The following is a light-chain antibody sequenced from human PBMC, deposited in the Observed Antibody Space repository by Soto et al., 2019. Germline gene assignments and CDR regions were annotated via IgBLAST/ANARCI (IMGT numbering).Light chain of an antibody. Sequence: QSALTQPRSVSGSPGQSVTISCTGTNSYVGIYNHVCWYQQHPGKAPNLIIHDVNKRPSGVPDRFSGSKSGNTASLTISGLQTEDEADYYCYSYAGTSGVFSGGTKLTVL. CDR2: DVN. J-gene: IGLJ3*02. CDR3: YSYAGTSGV. V-gene: IGLV2-11*01. CDR1: NSYVGIYNH.